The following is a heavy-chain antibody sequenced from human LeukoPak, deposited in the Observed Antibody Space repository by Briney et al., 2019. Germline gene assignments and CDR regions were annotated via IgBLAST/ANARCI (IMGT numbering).Heavy chain of an antibody. V-gene: IGHV4-59*01. Sequence: SETLSLTCTVSGGSISSYYWSWIRQPPGKGLEWIGYIYYTGSTNYNPSLKSRVTISIDTSNNQFSLKLNSETAADTAVYYCARARAYYFDYWGQGTLVTVSS. J-gene: IGHJ4*02. CDR2: IYYTGST. CDR1: GGSISSYY. CDR3: ARARAYYFDY.